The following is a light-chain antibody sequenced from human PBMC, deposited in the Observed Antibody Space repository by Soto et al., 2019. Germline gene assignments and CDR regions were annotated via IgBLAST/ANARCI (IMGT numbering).Light chain of an antibody. V-gene: IGKV3-15*01. CDR2: GAY. Sequence: EIVLTQSPGTLSLSPGEGATLSCRASQSVGRNYLAWYQQKPGQAPRLLISGAYIRATGIQARFSGSGSGTEFTLTISSLQSEDFAVYYCKQYNIWPLTFGQGTRLEI. CDR1: QSVGRN. J-gene: IGKJ5*01. CDR3: KQYNIWPLT.